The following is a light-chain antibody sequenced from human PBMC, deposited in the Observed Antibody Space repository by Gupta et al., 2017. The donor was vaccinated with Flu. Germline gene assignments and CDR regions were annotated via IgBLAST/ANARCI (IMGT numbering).Light chain of an antibody. CDR3: AAWDDSLTALSADGSLTGLWV. Sequence: WYQHLPGTAPRLLISNDNQRPSGVPDRFPGSKPGTSASRFICCLYSYYEADYYCAAWDDSLTALSADGSLTGLWVFGGGTKLSVL. J-gene: IGLJ3*02. V-gene: IGLV1-44*01. CDR2: NDN.